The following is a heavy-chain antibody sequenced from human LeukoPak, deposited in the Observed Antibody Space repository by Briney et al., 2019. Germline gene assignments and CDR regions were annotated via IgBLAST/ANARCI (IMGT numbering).Heavy chain of an antibody. CDR1: GFTFSNYA. CDR2: ITGSGSGI. D-gene: IGHD5-18*01. V-gene: IGHV3-23*01. CDR3: AKEIQLWLTPFDY. Sequence: GGSLRLSCAASGFTFSNYAMSWVRQAPGKGLEWVSAITGSGSGIYYADSMKSRFTISRDNSKNTLYLQINSLRAEDTAVYYCAKEIQLWLTPFDYWGQGTLVTVSS. J-gene: IGHJ4*02.